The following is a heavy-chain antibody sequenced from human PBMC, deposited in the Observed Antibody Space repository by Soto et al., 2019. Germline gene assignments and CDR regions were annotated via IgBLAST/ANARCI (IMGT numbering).Heavy chain of an antibody. CDR1: GFTFSSYA. V-gene: IGHV3-30*14. CDR3: ARGVEILVVITVSMVEYGMDV. CDR2: ISYDGNKK. Sequence: GGSLRLSCAASGFTFSSYAMHWVRQAPGKGLEWVAVISYDGNKKYYADSVKGRFTISRDNSKKTLDLQMNSLRAEDTAVYYCARGVEILVVITVSMVEYGMDVWGQGTTVTVSS. J-gene: IGHJ6*02. D-gene: IGHD3-22*01.